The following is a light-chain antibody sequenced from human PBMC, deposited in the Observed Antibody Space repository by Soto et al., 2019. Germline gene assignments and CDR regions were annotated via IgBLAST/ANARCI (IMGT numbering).Light chain of an antibody. CDR3: NSYGGTNNYVV. CDR1: SSDVGGYNY. J-gene: IGLJ2*01. Sequence: QSALTQPPSASGSPGQSVTISCTGTSSDVGGYNYVSWYRQHPGKAPQLIIYDVNKRPSGVPDRFPGSKSGNTASLTVSGLQAEDEADYFCNSYGGTNNYVVFGGGTKVTVL. CDR2: DVN. V-gene: IGLV2-8*01.